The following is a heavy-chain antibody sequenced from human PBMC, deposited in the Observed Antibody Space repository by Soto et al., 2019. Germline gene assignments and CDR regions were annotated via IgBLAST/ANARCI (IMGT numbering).Heavy chain of an antibody. V-gene: IGHV3-30*04. Sequence: GGSLRLSCAASVFTFSSYAMHWVRQAPGKGLEWVAVISYDGSNKYYADSVKGRFTISRDNSKNTLYLQMNSLRAEDTAVYYCAKDDSPPATVIFYYIFDYWGQGTLVTVSS. CDR2: ISYDGSNK. D-gene: IGHD4-17*01. CDR1: VFTFSSYA. J-gene: IGHJ4*02. CDR3: AKDDSPPATVIFYYIFDY.